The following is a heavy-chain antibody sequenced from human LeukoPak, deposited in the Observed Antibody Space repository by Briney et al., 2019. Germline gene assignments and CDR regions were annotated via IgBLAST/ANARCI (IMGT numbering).Heavy chain of an antibody. Sequence: SETLSLTCAVSGGSISSRDSYWSWIRQPPGKGLEWIGYIYYNGNTYYNPSLKSRLTISVDMSKNDFSLRLSSVTAADTAVYYCARHYGPWGQGTLVTVSS. CDR2: IYYNGNT. V-gene: IGHV4-30-4*01. J-gene: IGHJ5*02. D-gene: IGHD3-16*01. CDR3: ARHYGP. CDR1: GGSISSRDSY.